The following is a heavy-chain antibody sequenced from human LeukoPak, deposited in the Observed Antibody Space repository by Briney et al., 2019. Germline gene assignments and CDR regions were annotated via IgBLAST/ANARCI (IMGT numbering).Heavy chain of an antibody. J-gene: IGHJ5*02. V-gene: IGHV3-30*03. D-gene: IGHD6-19*01. CDR1: GFTFSSYW. CDR2: TSNDGRKE. Sequence: GGSLRLSCAASGFTFSSYWMSWVRQAPGKGLEWVAVTSNDGRKEIYADSVKGRFTISRDNSKNTLYLQMNSLRAEDTAVYYCARAAAVTGAFRDNWFDPWGQGTLVTVSS. CDR3: ARAAAVTGAFRDNWFDP.